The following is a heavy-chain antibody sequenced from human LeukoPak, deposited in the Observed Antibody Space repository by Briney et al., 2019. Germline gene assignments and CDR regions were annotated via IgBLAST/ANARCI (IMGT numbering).Heavy chain of an antibody. CDR3: AKAGYDFWSGYWSRFDY. CDR1: GFTFSSCA. V-gene: IGHV3-23*01. D-gene: IGHD3-3*01. J-gene: IGHJ4*02. Sequence: AGGSLRLSCAASGFTFSSCAMSWVRQAPGKGLEWVSAMSGSGGSTYYADSVKGRFTISRDNSKNTLYLQMNSLRAEDTAVYYCAKAGYDFWSGYWSRFDYWGQGTLVTVSS. CDR2: MSGSGGST.